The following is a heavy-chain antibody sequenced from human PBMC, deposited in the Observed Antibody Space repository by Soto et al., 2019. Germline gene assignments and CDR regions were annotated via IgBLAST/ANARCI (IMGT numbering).Heavy chain of an antibody. V-gene: IGHV1-18*01. J-gene: IGHJ6*02. CDR2: ISADNGNT. Sequence: QVQLVQSGAEVKKPGASVKVSCKTSGYTFSSYGISWVRQAPGQGLEWMGWISADNGNTNYAQKFQGRVTMTTDTSTSTAYMDLQSLRSDYTAIYYCCRRKGAMDVWGQGTTVTVSS. CDR3: CRRKGAMDV. CDR1: GYTFSSYG.